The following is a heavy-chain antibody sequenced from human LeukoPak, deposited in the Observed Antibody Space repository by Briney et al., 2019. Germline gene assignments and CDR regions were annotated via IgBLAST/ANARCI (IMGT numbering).Heavy chain of an antibody. CDR2: ISGSGGTK. D-gene: IGHD3-22*01. J-gene: IGHJ3*01. V-gene: IGHV3-23*01. CDR3: AKFPSYDSSGHDGFDV. CDR1: GFIFKNHA. Sequence: GGSLRLSCAASGFIFKNHAMSWVRQAPGKGLEWVSAISGSGGTKFYADSVKGRFTISRDNSKDTLYLQMKSLRAEDTAIYYCAKFPSYDSSGHDGFDVWGQGARVTVSS.